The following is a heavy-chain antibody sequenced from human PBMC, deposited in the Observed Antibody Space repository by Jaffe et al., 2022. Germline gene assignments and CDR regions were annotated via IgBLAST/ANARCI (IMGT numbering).Heavy chain of an antibody. D-gene: IGHD2-15*01. CDR3: ARHGRGGGFQYCSGGSCYFNY. V-gene: IGHV4-39*01. Sequence: QLQLQESGPGLVKPSETLSLTCTVSGGSISSSSYYWGWIRQPPGKGLEWIGSIYYSGSTYYNPSLKSRVTISVDTSKNQFSLKLSSVTAADTAVYYCARHGRGGGFQYCSGGSCYFNYWGQGTLVTVSS. CDR2: IYYSGST. CDR1: GGSISSSSYY. J-gene: IGHJ4*02.